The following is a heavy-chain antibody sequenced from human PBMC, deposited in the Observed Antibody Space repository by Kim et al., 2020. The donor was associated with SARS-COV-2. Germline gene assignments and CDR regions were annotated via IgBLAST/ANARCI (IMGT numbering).Heavy chain of an antibody. CDR2: IYYSGST. CDR1: GGSISSSSYY. Sequence: SETLSLTCTVSGGSISSSSYYWGWIRQPPGKGLEWIGSIYYSGSTYYNPSLKSRVTISVDTSKNQFSLKLSSVTAADTAVYYCARWEVRGVIITSPQNWFDPWGQGTLVTVSS. J-gene: IGHJ5*02. CDR3: ARWEVRGVIITSPQNWFDP. V-gene: IGHV4-39*01. D-gene: IGHD3-10*01.